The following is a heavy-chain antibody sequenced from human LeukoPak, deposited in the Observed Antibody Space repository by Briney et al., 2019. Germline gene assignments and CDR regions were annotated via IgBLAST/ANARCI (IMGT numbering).Heavy chain of an antibody. CDR3: AKDSVDTAMGAFDY. Sequence: GRSLRLSCAASGFTFSSYGMHWVRQAPGKGLEWVAVISYDGSNKYYADSVKGRFTISRDNSKNTLYLQMNSLRAEDTAVYYCAKDSVDTAMGAFDYWGQGTLVTVSS. V-gene: IGHV3-30*18. D-gene: IGHD5-18*01. CDR1: GFTFSSYG. J-gene: IGHJ4*02. CDR2: ISYDGSNK.